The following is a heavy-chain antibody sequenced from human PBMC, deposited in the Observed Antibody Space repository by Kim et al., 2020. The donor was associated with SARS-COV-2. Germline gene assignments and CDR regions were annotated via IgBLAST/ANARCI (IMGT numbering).Heavy chain of an antibody. V-gene: IGHV1-69*02. CDR3: ASSRDGYNFVDY. Sequence: NYAQKFQGRVTITADKSTSTAYMELSSLRSEDTAVYYCASSRDGYNFVDYWGQGTLVTVSS. D-gene: IGHD5-12*01. J-gene: IGHJ4*02.